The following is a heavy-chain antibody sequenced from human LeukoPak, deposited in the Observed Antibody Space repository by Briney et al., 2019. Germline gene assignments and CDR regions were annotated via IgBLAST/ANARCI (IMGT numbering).Heavy chain of an antibody. CDR3: ARDVAAMAYFDY. Sequence: SETLSLTCAVYGGSFSGYYWSWIRQPPGKGLEWIGEINDSGSTNYNPSLKSRVTISVDTSKNQFSLKLSSVTAADTAVYYCARDVAAMAYFDYWGQGTLVTVSS. V-gene: IGHV4-34*01. J-gene: IGHJ4*02. CDR2: INDSGST. CDR1: GGSFSGYY. D-gene: IGHD6-25*01.